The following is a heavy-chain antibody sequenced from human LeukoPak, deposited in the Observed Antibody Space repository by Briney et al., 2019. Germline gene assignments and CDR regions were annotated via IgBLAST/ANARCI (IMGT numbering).Heavy chain of an antibody. J-gene: IGHJ4*02. CDR3: ARGPPPDFDC. CDR1: GGSISSYY. V-gene: IGHV4-59*12. Sequence: PSETLSLTCTVSGGSISSYYWSWIRQPPGKGLEWIGYIYYSGSTNYNPPLKSRVTMSVDTSKNQFSLKLSSVTAADTAVYYCARGPPPDFDCWGQGTLVTVSS. CDR2: IYYSGST.